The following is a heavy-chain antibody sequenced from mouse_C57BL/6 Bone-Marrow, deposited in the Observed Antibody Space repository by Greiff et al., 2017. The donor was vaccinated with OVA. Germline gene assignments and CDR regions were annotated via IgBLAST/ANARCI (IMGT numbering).Heavy chain of an antibody. Sequence: VQLQQSGAELVKPGASVKMSCKASGYTFTSYWITWVKQRPGQGLEWIGDIYPGSGSTNYNEKFKSKATLTVDTSSSTAYMQLSSLTSEDSAVYYCASLWLRLYYIDYWGQGTTLTVSS. CDR2: IYPGSGST. J-gene: IGHJ2*01. V-gene: IGHV1-55*01. D-gene: IGHD2-2*01. CDR3: ASLWLRLYYIDY. CDR1: GYTFTSYW.